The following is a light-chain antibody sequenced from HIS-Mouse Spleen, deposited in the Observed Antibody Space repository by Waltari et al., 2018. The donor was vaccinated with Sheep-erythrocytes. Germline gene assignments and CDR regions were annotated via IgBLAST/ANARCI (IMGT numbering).Light chain of an antibody. V-gene: IGLV2-23*01. J-gene: IGLJ3*02. CDR1: SSDVGSYNL. CDR3: CSYAGSSAPWV. CDR2: EGS. Sequence: QSALTQPASVSGSPGQSITISCTGTSSDVGSYNLVSWYQQHPGKAPKLMIYEGSKRPSGVSNRFSGSKSGNTASLTISGLRAEDEADYYCCSYAGSSAPWVFGGGTNLTVL.